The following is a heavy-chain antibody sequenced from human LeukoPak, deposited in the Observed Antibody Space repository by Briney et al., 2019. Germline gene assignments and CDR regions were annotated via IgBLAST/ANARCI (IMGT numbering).Heavy chain of an antibody. Sequence: SQTLSLTCTVSGGSISSGSYYWSWIRQPAGKGLEWIGRIYTSGSTNYNPSLKSRVTISVDTSKNLFSLKLSSVTAADTAVYYCARVAITYWFDPWGQGTLVTVSS. CDR1: GGSISSGSYY. CDR3: ARVAITYWFDP. V-gene: IGHV4-61*02. D-gene: IGHD1-14*01. CDR2: IYTSGST. J-gene: IGHJ5*02.